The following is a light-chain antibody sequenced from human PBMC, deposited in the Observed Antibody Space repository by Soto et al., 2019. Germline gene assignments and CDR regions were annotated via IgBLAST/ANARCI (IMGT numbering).Light chain of an antibody. CDR3: QQGNNWPLT. CDR1: QSINSE. J-gene: IGKJ2*01. V-gene: IGKV3-15*01. CDR2: GAS. Sequence: EIVMTQSPATLSLSPGDRAALSCRASQSINSELAWYQQKPGQPPRLLIYGASTRATGVPARFTGSESGSESTLTISGLQSEDFAVYYCQQGNNWPLTFGQGTRLEI.